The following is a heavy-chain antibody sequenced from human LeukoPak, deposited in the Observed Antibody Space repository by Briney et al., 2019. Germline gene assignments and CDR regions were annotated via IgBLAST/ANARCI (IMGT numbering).Heavy chain of an antibody. D-gene: IGHD3-22*01. Sequence: ASVKVSCKTSGYTFTNYYMYWVRQAPGQGLEWMGIINPSGGGTSYAQKFQGRVTMTRDTSMSTVYMELSSLGSEDTAVYYCARAHRDSSGSYYFDYWGQGTLVTVSS. CDR3: ARAHRDSSGSYYFDY. CDR2: INPSGGGT. CDR1: GYTFTNYY. J-gene: IGHJ4*02. V-gene: IGHV1-46*01.